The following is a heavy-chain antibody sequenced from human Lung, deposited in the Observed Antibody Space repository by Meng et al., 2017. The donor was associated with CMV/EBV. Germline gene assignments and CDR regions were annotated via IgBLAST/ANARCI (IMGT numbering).Heavy chain of an antibody. CDR1: GGTFSSYA. D-gene: IGHD3-16*01. J-gene: IGHJ4*02. V-gene: IGHV1-69*05. CDR3: ARGPGELYYFDY. CDR2: IIPIFGTA. Sequence: KASGGTFSSYAISWVRQAPGQGLEWIGGIIPIFGTANYAQKFQGRVTITTDESTSTAYMELSSLRSEDTAVYYCARGPGELYYFDYWGQGTLVTVSS.